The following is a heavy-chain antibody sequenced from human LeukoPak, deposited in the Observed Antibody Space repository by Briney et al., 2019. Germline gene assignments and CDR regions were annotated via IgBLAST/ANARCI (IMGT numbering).Heavy chain of an antibody. CDR3: AKDGGVRGPDYYYYMDV. V-gene: IGHV3-30*02. CDR2: IRYDGSYK. CDR1: GFTISSYG. J-gene: IGHJ6*03. Sequence: PGGSLRLSRVVSGFTISSYGMHWVRQAPGKGLEWVAFIRYDGSYKKYADSVKGRFTISRDNSKNTLYLQMNSLRAEDTAVYYCAKDGGVRGPDYYYYMDVWGKGTTVTISS. D-gene: IGHD3-10*01.